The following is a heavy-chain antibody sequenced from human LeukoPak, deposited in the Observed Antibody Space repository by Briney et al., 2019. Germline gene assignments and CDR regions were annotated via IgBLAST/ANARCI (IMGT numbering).Heavy chain of an antibody. CDR3: AKRTVTASGDDY. Sequence: GGSLRLSCVASGFSFTDYGMSWFRQAPGKGLEWVSMVSGGGTTTYYADSVKGRFTISSDNSKNSLYLQMTSLGVEDAAIYYCAKRTVTASGDDYWGQGTLVTVSS. CDR2: VSGGGTTT. J-gene: IGHJ4*02. CDR1: GFSFTDYG. D-gene: IGHD2-21*02. V-gene: IGHV3-23*01.